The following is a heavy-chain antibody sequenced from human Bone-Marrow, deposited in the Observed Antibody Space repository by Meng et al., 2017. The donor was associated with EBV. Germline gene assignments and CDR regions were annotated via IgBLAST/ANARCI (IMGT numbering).Heavy chain of an antibody. CDR1: GGVFSGSY. V-gene: IGHV4-34*01. D-gene: IGHD6-13*01. CDR2: IKHSGST. J-gene: IGHJ4*02. CDR3: AGGRSGVAAPGTMGAFDY. Sequence: REGLLMHSETVSLTRAVYGGVFSGSYWTWIRRPPGKGLEWIGEIKHSGSTYYRPYLNSRVTISVDTSKNQFSLNLSSVTAADTAVYYCAGGRSGVAAPGTMGAFDYWGQGTLVTVSS.